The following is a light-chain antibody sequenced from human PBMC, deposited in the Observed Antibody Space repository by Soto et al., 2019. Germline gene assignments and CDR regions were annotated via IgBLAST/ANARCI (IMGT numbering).Light chain of an antibody. J-gene: IGLJ2*01. Sequence: QSALTQPPSVSGSPGQSVTISCTGTSSDVGSYNRVSWYQQPPGTAPKLMIYEVTNRPSGVPDRFSGSKSGNTASLTISGLQAEDEADYYGTSYTTSSTLVFGGGTKVTVL. V-gene: IGLV2-18*02. CDR3: TSYTTSSTLV. CDR2: EVT. CDR1: SSDVGSYNR.